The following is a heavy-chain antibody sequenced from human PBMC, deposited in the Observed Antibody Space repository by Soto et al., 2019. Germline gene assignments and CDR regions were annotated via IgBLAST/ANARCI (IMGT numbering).Heavy chain of an antibody. CDR1: GGSISSGGYY. CDR3: ATNGGYYDSSGPKYFQY. CDR2: IYYSGST. J-gene: IGHJ1*01. Sequence: TSETLSLTCTVSGGSISSGGYYWSWIRQHPGKGLECIGYIYYSGSTNYNPSLKSRVTISVDTSKNQFSLKLSSVTAADTAVYYCATNGGYYDSSGPKYFQYWGQGTLVTVSS. D-gene: IGHD3-22*01. V-gene: IGHV4-31*03.